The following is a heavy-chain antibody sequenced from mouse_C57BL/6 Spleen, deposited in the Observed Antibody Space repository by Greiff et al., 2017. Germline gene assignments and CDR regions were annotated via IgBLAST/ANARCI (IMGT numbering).Heavy chain of an antibody. CDR1: GYSFTGYY. J-gene: IGHJ4*01. V-gene: IGHV1-42*01. Sequence: VQLKESGPELVKPGASVKISCKASGYSFTGYYMNWVKQSPEKSLEWIGEINPSNGGTSYNQKFKAKATLTVDKSSSTAYMQLKSLTSEDSAVYYCARDYYAMDDWGQGASGTVSS. CDR3: ARDYYAMDD. CDR2: INPSNGGT.